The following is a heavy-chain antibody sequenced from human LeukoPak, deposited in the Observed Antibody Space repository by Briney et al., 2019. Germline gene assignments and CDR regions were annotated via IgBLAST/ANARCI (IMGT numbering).Heavy chain of an antibody. V-gene: IGHV3-30*02. Sequence: GGSLRLSCAASAFTFSSYGMHWVRQAPGKGLEWVAFLRYDGSNKYYADSVKGRFTISRDSSKNTLYLQMNSLRAEDTAVYYCARGGPRIAAAGTNYWGQGTLVTVSS. D-gene: IGHD6-13*01. CDR2: LRYDGSNK. CDR1: AFTFSSYG. CDR3: ARGGPRIAAAGTNY. J-gene: IGHJ4*02.